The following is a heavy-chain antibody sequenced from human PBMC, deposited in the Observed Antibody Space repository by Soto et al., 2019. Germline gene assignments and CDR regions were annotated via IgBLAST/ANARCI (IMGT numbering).Heavy chain of an antibody. CDR2: IIPIFGTT. J-gene: IGHJ6*02. D-gene: IGHD3-10*01. V-gene: IGHV1-69*01. CDR3: ATGLRTGNYGMDV. Sequence: QEQLVQAGAEVKKPGSSVRISCRASGGTFINDAVSWVRQAPGQGLQWMGGIIPIFGTTHYAQKFQGRVTITADESTATAYMELRSVTSEDTAVYYCATGLRTGNYGMDVWGQGTAVTVS. CDR1: GGTFINDA.